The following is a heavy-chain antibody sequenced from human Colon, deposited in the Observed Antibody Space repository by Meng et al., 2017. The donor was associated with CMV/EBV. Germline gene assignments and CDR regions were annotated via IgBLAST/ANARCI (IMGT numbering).Heavy chain of an antibody. D-gene: IGHD4-23*01. Sequence: GGSLRLSCTTSGFTFSSYEMNWVRQTPEKGLEWIAHIDSDGTIKYYAESVKGRFTISRDNAKDSLYLQMNSPRADDTALYYCARGRWGPWGHGTLVTVSS. CDR1: GFTFSSYE. CDR2: IDSDGTIK. CDR3: ARGRWGP. J-gene: IGHJ5*02. V-gene: IGHV3-48*03.